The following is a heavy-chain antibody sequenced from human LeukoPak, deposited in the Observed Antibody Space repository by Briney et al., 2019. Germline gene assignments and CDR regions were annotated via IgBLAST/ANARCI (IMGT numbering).Heavy chain of an antibody. CDR1: GGTFSSYA. CDR2: IIPIFGIA. CDR3: ASLYCSGGSCNFDY. J-gene: IGHJ4*02. V-gene: IGHV1-69*04. Sequence: GASVKVSCKASGGTFSSYAISWVRQAHGQGLEWMGRIIPIFGIANYAQKFQGRVTITADKSTSTAYMELSSLRSEDTAVYYCASLYCSGGSCNFDYWGQGTLVTVSS. D-gene: IGHD2-15*01.